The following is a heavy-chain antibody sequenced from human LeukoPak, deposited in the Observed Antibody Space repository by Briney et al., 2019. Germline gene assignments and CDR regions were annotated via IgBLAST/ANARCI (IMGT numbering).Heavy chain of an antibody. J-gene: IGHJ4*02. CDR3: AKAQAPYYDILTGYSPDY. Sequence: GGSQRLSCAASGFTFSSYAMSWVRQAPGKGLEWVSAISGSGGSTYYADSVKGRFTISRDNSKNTLYLQMNSLRAEDTAVYYCAKAQAPYYDILTGYSPDYWGQGTLVTVSS. CDR2: ISGSGGST. CDR1: GFTFSSYA. D-gene: IGHD3-9*01. V-gene: IGHV3-23*01.